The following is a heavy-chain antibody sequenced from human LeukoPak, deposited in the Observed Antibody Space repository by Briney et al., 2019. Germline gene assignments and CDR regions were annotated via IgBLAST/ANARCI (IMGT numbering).Heavy chain of an antibody. D-gene: IGHD3-22*01. J-gene: IGHJ4*02. CDR1: GFTFSSYA. Sequence: GGSLRLSCAASGFTFSSYAMSWVRQAPGKGLEWVSAISGSGGSTYYADSVKGRFTISRDNSKNTLYLQMNRLRAEDTAVYYCAKDLITMIVVVTFGPFDYWGQGTLVTVSS. CDR2: ISGSGGST. CDR3: AKDLITMIVVVTFGPFDY. V-gene: IGHV3-23*01.